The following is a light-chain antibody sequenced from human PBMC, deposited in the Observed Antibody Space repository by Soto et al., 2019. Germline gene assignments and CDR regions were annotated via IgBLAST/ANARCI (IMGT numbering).Light chain of an antibody. CDR3: QQYGSSPLT. V-gene: IGKV3-20*01. Sequence: EIVLTQSPGTVSSSPGERATLSCRASQSVSDSYLAWYQQKPGQAPRLLIYGASSRATGIPDRFTGSGSGTDFTLTISRLEAEDFAVYYCQQYGSSPLTFGPGTKVEIK. J-gene: IGKJ3*01. CDR2: GAS. CDR1: QSVSDSY.